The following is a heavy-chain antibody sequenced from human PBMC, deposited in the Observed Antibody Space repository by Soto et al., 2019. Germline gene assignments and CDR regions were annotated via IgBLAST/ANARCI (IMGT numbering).Heavy chain of an antibody. V-gene: IGHV1-69*02. CDR2: IIPILGIA. CDR1: GGTFSSYT. CDR3: DGGREYQPAQY. J-gene: IGHJ4*02. D-gene: IGHD2-2*01. Sequence: QVQLVQSGAEVKKPGSSVKVSCKASGGTFSSYTISWVRQAPGQGLEWMGRIIPILGIANYAQKFQGRVTITADKSTSTAYMELSSLRSEDTAVYYCDGGREYQPAQYWGQGTLVTVSS.